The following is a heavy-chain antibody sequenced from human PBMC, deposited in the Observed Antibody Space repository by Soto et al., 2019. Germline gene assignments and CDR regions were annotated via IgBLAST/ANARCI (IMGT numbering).Heavy chain of an antibody. D-gene: IGHD1-1*01. V-gene: IGHV1-18*01. Sequence: QVHLVQSGAEVKKPGASVQVSCKASCYTFTSYGITWVRQAPGQGLEWMGWISAHNGNTDYAQKLQGRVIVTRDTSTSTAYMELRRLISDDTAVYYCARGRYGDYWGQGALVTVSS. J-gene: IGHJ4*02. CDR1: CYTFTSYG. CDR2: ISAHNGNT. CDR3: ARGRYGDY.